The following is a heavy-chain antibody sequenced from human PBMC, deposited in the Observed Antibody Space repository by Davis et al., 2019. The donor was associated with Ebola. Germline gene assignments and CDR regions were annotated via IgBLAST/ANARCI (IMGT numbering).Heavy chain of an antibody. CDR2: IYSGGST. CDR1: GFTVSSNY. J-gene: IGHJ4*02. D-gene: IGHD3-10*01. Sequence: GESLKISCAASGFTVSSNYMSWVRQAPGKGLEWVSVIYSGGSTYYADSVKGRFTISRDNSKNTLYLQMNSLRAEDTAVYYCAKEILWFGELLGFDYWGQGTLVTVSS. V-gene: IGHV3-53*05. CDR3: AKEILWFGELLGFDY.